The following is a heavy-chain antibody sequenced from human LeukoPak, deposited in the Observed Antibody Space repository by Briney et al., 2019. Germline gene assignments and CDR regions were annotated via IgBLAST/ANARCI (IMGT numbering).Heavy chain of an antibody. CDR3: ARDSALLCSSASCFGVDY. D-gene: IGHD2-2*01. V-gene: IGHV3-23*01. CDR1: GFTFSNYA. Sequence: GGSLRLSCAASGFTFSNYAMSWVRQAPGKGLEWVAAISSDGGGDKTYHADSVKGRFTISRDNSKNTLYLQLNNLRVEDTGVYFCARDSALLCSSASCFGVDYWGQGTLVTVSS. CDR2: ISSDGGGDKT. J-gene: IGHJ4*02.